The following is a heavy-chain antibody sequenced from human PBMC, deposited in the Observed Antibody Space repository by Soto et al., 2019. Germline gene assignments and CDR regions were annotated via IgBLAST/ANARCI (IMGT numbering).Heavy chain of an antibody. CDR2: INHSGST. Sequence: SETLSLTCAVYGGSFSGYYWSWIRQPPGKGLEWIGEINHSGSTNYNPSLKSRVTISVDTSKNQFSLKLSSVTAADTAVYYCARGRGDYYYYYYGMDVWGQGTTVT. V-gene: IGHV4-34*01. CDR3: ARGRGDYYYYYYGMDV. J-gene: IGHJ6*02. CDR1: GGSFSGYY. D-gene: IGHD3-16*01.